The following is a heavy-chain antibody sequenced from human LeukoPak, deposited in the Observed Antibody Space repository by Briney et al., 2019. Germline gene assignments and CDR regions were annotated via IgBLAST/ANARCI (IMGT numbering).Heavy chain of an antibody. D-gene: IGHD6-19*01. CDR3: ARDVVVDRSGWYY. V-gene: IGHV3-7*03. CDR1: GFTFSSYW. J-gene: IGHJ4*02. Sequence: GGSLRLSCAASGFTFSSYWMSWVRQAPGKGLEGVANIKQDGSEKYYVDSVKGRFTISRDNAKNSLYLQMNSLRAEDTAVYYCARDVVVDRSGWYYWGQGTLVTVSS. CDR2: IKQDGSEK.